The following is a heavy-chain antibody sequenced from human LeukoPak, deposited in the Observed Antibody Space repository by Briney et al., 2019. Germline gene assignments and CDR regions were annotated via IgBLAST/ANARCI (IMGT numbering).Heavy chain of an antibody. Sequence: GGSLRLSCAASGFTFSGDAVSSVRQAPGKGLEWVSAITGSGGSTYYADSVKGRFTISRDNPKNTLYLQMNSLRAEDTAGYYFAKGGSSWSRWFDPWGQETLVTVSS. CDR2: ITGSGGST. D-gene: IGHD6-13*01. CDR1: GFTFSGDA. J-gene: IGHJ5*02. CDR3: AKGGSSWSRWFDP. V-gene: IGHV3-23*01.